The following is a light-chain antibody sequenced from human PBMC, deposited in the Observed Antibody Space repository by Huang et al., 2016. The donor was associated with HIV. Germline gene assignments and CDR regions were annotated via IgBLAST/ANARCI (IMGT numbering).Light chain of an antibody. V-gene: IGKV2-30*01. Sequence: DVVLTQSPLSLSVTLGHPASISCRSSESRVYSDGNTYLNWFHQRPGQSPRRLRYKLSSRDSGVPDRFSGSESGTNFTLKISRVEAEDVGMYYCMQGTHWPGTFGQGTKLEIK. CDR3: MQGTHWPGT. CDR2: KLS. CDR1: ESRVYSDGNTY. J-gene: IGKJ2*01.